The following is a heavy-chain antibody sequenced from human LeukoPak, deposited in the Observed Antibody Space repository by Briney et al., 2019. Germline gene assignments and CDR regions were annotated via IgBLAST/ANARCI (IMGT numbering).Heavy chain of an antibody. D-gene: IGHD3-22*01. CDR2: ITYRGSP. CDR3: ARLYLYYDSSGYYPGPYDY. CDR1: DGSLDIYY. Sequence: TSSETLSLTCGASDGSLDIYYWMFVRQPPGKGLQWIGEITYRGSPYYHPSLKSRVSISIDASQRHVSLTLNSVTAADTAVYYCARLYLYYDSSGYYPGPYDYWGQGTLVTVSS. J-gene: IGHJ4*02. V-gene: IGHV4-34*01.